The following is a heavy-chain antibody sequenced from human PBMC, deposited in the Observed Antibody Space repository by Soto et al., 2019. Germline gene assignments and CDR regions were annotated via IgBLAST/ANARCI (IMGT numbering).Heavy chain of an antibody. CDR2: ISYDGSNK. CDR1: GFTFSSYG. CDR3: AKDRMAALLRFGELLG. J-gene: IGHJ4*02. V-gene: IGHV3-30*18. Sequence: PGGSLRLSCAASGFTFSSYGMHWVRQAPGKGLEWVAVISYDGSNKYYADSVKGRFTISRDNSKNTLYLQMNSLRAEDTAVYYCAKDRMAALLRFGELLGWGQGTLVTVSS. D-gene: IGHD3-10*01.